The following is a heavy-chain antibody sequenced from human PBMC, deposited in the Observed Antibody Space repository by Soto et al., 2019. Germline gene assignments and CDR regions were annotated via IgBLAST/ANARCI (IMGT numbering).Heavy chain of an antibody. Sequence: KSGGSLRLPCAASGFTFSSYSMTWLRQDPGKGLEWVSSISSSSSYIYYADSVKGRFTISRDNAKNSLYLQMNSLRAEDTAVYYCARRGYYYGSGSHRAGYYYGMDVWGQGTTVTVSS. J-gene: IGHJ6*02. CDR2: ISSSSSYI. CDR1: GFTFSSYS. CDR3: ARRGYYYGSGSHRAGYYYGMDV. V-gene: IGHV3-21*01. D-gene: IGHD3-10*01.